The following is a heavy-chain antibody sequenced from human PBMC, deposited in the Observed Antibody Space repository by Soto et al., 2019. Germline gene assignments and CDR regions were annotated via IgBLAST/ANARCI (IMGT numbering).Heavy chain of an antibody. Sequence: QVQLQQWGAGLLKPSETLSLTCGVYGGSFSGHHWSWIRQPPGKGLEWIGEINHGGNTNYNPSLESRVTTSVDTSKNQFSLRLTSVTAADTAVYYCASGYGATRGYYFYIDVWGKGTTVTVTS. CDR2: INHGGNT. CDR1: GGSFSGHH. J-gene: IGHJ6*03. V-gene: IGHV4-34*01. D-gene: IGHD3-10*01. CDR3: ASGYGATRGYYFYIDV.